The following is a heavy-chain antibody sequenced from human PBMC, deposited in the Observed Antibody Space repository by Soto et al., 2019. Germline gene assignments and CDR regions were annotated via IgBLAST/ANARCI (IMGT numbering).Heavy chain of an antibody. Sequence: PSETLSHTCTVSGGSISSYYWSWIRQPPGKGLQWIGYIYHSGSSNYNPSLKSRVTILLDTSKNQLSLKLSSVTAADTAVYYCASQRSVVLTPWWIHPPGQATRVTGSS. D-gene: IGHD2-8*02. J-gene: IGHJ5*02. CDR3: ASQRSVVLTPWWIHP. V-gene: IGHV4-59*08. CDR2: IYHSGSS. CDR1: GGSISSYY.